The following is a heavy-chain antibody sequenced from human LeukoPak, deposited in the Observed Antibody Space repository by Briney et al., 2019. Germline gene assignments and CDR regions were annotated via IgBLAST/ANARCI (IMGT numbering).Heavy chain of an antibody. Sequence: SETLSLTCTVSGGSISSSSYYWGWIRQPPGKGLEWIGYIYYSGSTNYNPSLKSRVTISVDTSKNQFSLKLSSVTAADTAVYYCARDRTMIHGADAFDIWGQGTMVTVSS. J-gene: IGHJ3*02. CDR3: ARDRTMIHGADAFDI. V-gene: IGHV4-61*01. CDR2: IYYSGST. D-gene: IGHD3-22*01. CDR1: GGSISSSSYY.